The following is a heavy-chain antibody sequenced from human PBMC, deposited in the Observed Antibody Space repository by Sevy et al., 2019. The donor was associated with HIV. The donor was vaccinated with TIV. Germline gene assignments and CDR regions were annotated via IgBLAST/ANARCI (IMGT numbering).Heavy chain of an antibody. CDR1: GFTFSGSA. D-gene: IGHD1-26*01. CDR3: AYSGSSSEGYYFDY. V-gene: IGHV3-73*01. Sequence: GGYLRLSCAASGFTFSGSAMHWVRQASGKGLEWVGRIRMKANAYATSYATSVKGRLTVSRDDSKNTAYLQMNNLKTEDTALYYCAYSGSSSEGYYFDYWGQGTLVIVSS. CDR2: IRMKANAYAT. J-gene: IGHJ4*02.